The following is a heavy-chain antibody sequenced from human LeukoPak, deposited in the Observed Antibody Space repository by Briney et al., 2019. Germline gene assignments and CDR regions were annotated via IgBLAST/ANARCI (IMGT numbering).Heavy chain of an antibody. Sequence: SETLSLTCTVSDGSISSYYWSWIRQPPGKGLEGIGYIYYSGSTNYNPSLKSRVTISVDTSKNQFSLKLSSVTAADTAVYYCARVVEQQLVPTFDYWGQGTLVTVSS. CDR2: IYYSGST. V-gene: IGHV4-59*01. D-gene: IGHD6-13*01. J-gene: IGHJ4*02. CDR3: ARVVEQQLVPTFDY. CDR1: DGSISSYY.